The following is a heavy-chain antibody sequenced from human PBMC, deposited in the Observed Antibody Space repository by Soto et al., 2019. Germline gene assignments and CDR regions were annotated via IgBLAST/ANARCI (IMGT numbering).Heavy chain of an antibody. V-gene: IGHV4-59*01. CDR2: MHYSGAS. CDR3: VRSGHSFGGVM. CDR1: GASMNNYY. D-gene: IGHD3-16*01. Sequence: TLSLTCIVSGASMNNYYGSWVRQPPGKGLEWIGYMHYSGASNSNPSLKGRVSISIDTSKNQISLKLTSVTAADTAVYYCVRSGHSFGGVMWGQGTLVTVSS. J-gene: IGHJ4*02.